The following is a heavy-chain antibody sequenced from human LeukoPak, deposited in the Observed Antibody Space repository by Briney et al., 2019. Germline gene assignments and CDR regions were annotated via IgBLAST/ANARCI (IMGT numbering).Heavy chain of an antibody. J-gene: IGHJ4*02. CDR2: IRNDGSIG. CDR1: GFSFGFYG. D-gene: IGHD1-14*01. CDR3: AKDQPEAYFDY. Sequence: GGSLRLSCAASGFSFGFYGMHWVRQAPGKGLEWVAFIRNDGSIGYYADSVRGRFTISRDNAKNTMYLQMNSLRTEDAALYYCAKDQPEAYFDYWGQGTLVTVSS. V-gene: IGHV3-30*02.